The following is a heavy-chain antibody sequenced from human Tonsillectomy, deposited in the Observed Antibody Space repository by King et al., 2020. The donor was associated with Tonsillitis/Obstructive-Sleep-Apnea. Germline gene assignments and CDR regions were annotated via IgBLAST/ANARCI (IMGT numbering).Heavy chain of an antibody. Sequence: VKLVESGGGVVQPGRSLRLSCAASGFTFSSYGMHWVRQAPGKGLEWVAVISYDGSNKYYADSVKGRFTISRDNSKNTLYLQMNSLRAEDTALYYCAKEGYCSSTSCYTANAFDIWGQGTMVTVSS. V-gene: IGHV3-30*18. D-gene: IGHD2-2*02. CDR1: GFTFSSYG. J-gene: IGHJ3*02. CDR3: AKEGYCSSTSCYTANAFDI. CDR2: ISYDGSNK.